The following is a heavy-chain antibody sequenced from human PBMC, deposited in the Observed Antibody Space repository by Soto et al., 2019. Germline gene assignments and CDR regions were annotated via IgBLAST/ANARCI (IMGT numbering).Heavy chain of an antibody. CDR3: AAVSAAGISYYYGMDV. CDR2: IVVGSGNT. CDR1: GFTFNSSA. Sequence: SVTVTCTSSGFTFNSSAIHWVRQASGQRLEWIGWIVVGSGNTNYAQKFQERVTITRDMSTSTAYMELSSLRSEDTAVYYCAAVSAAGISYYYGMDVWGQGTTVTVSS. D-gene: IGHD6-13*01. J-gene: IGHJ6*02. V-gene: IGHV1-58*02.